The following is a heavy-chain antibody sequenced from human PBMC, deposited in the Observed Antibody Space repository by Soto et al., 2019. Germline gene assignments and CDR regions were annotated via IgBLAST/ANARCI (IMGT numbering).Heavy chain of an antibody. J-gene: IGHJ4*02. CDR2: IYHSGST. V-gene: IGHV4-38-2*02. D-gene: IGHD5-18*01. Sequence: SETLSLTCAVSGYSISSGYYWGWIRQPPGKGLEWIGSIYHSGSTYYNPSLKSRVTISVDTSKNQFSLKLSSVTAADTAVYYCAREGAVDTAMGGDFDYWGQGTLVTVS. CDR1: GYSISSGYY. CDR3: AREGAVDTAMGGDFDY.